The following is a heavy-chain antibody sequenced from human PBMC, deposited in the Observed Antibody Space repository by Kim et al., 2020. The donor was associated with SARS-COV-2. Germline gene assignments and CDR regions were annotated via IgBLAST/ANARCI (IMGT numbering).Heavy chain of an antibody. J-gene: IGHJ6*02. V-gene: IGHV1-2*06. CDR3: ARDTGTLSSFNYYYGMDV. D-gene: IGHD1-7*01. CDR2: INPNSGGT. Sequence: ASVKVSCKASGYIFTDYHMHWVRQAPGQGLEWMGRINPNSGGTNYAQKFQGRVTMTRDTSISTAYMELSGLSSDDTAVYYCARDTGTLSSFNYYYGMDVWGQGTTVTVS. CDR1: GYIFTDYH.